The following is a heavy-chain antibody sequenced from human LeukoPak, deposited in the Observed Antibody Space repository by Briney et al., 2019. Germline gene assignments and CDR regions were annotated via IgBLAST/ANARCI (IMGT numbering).Heavy chain of an antibody. V-gene: IGHV3-30-3*01. CDR1: GFTFSEYT. Sequence: GGSLRLSCAASGFTFSEYTIHWVRQAPGKGLEWVAVMSNDGSIKKYANSVKGRFTISRDNSKNTLYLQMDSLRAEDTAVYYCARGFTIFGVVIQRYDAFDIWGQGTMVTLSS. D-gene: IGHD3-3*01. CDR2: MSNDGSIK. CDR3: ARGFTIFGVVIQRYDAFDI. J-gene: IGHJ3*02.